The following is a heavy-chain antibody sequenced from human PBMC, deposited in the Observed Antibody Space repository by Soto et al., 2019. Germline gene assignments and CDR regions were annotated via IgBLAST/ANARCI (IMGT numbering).Heavy chain of an antibody. CDR1: GDTFAFHS. J-gene: IGHJ4*02. CDR2: IIPIFGTA. V-gene: IGHV1-69*13. D-gene: IGHD1-1*01. CDR3: ARRYGYSFDY. Sequence: SVKVSCKASGDTFAFHSINWVRQAPGLGLEWMGGIIPIFGTANYAQKFQGRVTITADESTSTAYMELSSLRSEDTAVYYCARRYGYSFDYWGQGTLVTVSS.